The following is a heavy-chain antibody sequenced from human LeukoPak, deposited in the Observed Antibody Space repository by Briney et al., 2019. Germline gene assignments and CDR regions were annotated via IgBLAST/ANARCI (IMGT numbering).Heavy chain of an antibody. J-gene: IGHJ4*02. Sequence: GGSLRLSCAASGFTFSSYSMNWVRQAPGKGLEWVSYISSSSSTIYYADSVKGRFTISRDNAKNSLYLQMNSLRSDDTAVYYCARGYYDSSPYYFDYWGQGTLVTVSS. CDR2: ISSSSSTI. D-gene: IGHD3-22*01. V-gene: IGHV3-48*04. CDR3: ARGYYDSSPYYFDY. CDR1: GFTFSSYS.